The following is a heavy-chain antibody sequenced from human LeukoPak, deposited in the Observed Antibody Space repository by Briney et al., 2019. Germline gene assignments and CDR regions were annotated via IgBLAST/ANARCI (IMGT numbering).Heavy chain of an antibody. J-gene: IGHJ4*02. D-gene: IGHD1-26*01. CDR3: AILGGATAYFDY. V-gene: IGHV1-8*03. Sequence: GASVTVSCKASGYTFTSYDINWVRQATGQGLEWMGWMNPNSGNTGYAQKFQGRVTITRNTSISTAYMELSSLRFEDTAVYYCAILGGATAYFDYWGQGTLVTVSS. CDR2: MNPNSGNT. CDR1: GYTFTSYD.